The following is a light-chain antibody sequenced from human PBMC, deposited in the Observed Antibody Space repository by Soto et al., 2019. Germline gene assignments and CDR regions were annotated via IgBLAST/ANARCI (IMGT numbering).Light chain of an antibody. CDR3: SSYTSSSTLYV. Sequence: QSALTQPASVSGSPGQSITISCTGTSNDVGGYNYVSWYQQHPGKAPKLMIYDVSNRPSGVSNRFSGSKSGNTASPTISWLQAEDEADYYCSSYTSSSTLYVFGTGTKVTVL. CDR1: SNDVGGYNY. V-gene: IGLV2-14*01. CDR2: DVS. J-gene: IGLJ1*01.